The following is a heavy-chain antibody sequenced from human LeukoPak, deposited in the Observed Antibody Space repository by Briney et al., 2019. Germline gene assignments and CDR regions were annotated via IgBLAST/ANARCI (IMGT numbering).Heavy chain of an antibody. D-gene: IGHD3-3*01. V-gene: IGHV4-30-2*01. CDR2: IYHSGST. CDR1: GGSISSGGYY. J-gene: IGHJ4*02. CDR3: ARRGRSLRFLDQ. Sequence: PSQTLSLTCTVSGGSISSGGYYWSWIRQPPGKGLEWIGYIYHSGSTNYNPSLKSRVTISVDTSKNQFSLKLSSVTAADTAVYYCARRGRSLRFLDQGGRGTLVTVSS.